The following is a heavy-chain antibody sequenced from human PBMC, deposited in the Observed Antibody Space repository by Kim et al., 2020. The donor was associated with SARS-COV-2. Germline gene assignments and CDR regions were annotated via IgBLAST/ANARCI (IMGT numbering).Heavy chain of an antibody. CDR2: ISGGGGYI. Sequence: GGSLRLSCVASGFIFNNYAMSWVRQAPGKGLEWLSVISGGGGYIFYADSVKGRFTISRDNSKNTVYLQMNSLRADDTAVYYCAKHNVTGTWTLDYWGRGILVSVSS. D-gene: IGHD1-1*01. CDR1: GFIFNNYA. CDR3: AKHNVTGTWTLDY. J-gene: IGHJ4*02. V-gene: IGHV3-23*01.